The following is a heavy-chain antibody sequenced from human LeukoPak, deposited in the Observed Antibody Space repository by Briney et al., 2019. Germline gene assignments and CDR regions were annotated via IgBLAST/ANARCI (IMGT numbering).Heavy chain of an antibody. CDR3: TRVGYIDEGIDY. D-gene: IGHD5-24*01. Sequence: GGSLRLSCAASGFTFSSSGIHWVRQAPGKGLEWVAAISFDGNNKYYTDSVKGRFTISRDNSKNSLYLQMNSLRAEDTAIYYCTRVGYIDEGIDYWGQGTLVTVSS. J-gene: IGHJ4*02. V-gene: IGHV3-30*03. CDR1: GFTFSSSG. CDR2: ISFDGNNK.